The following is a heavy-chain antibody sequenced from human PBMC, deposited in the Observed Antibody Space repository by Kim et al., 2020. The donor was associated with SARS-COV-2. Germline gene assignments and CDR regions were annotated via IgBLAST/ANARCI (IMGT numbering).Heavy chain of an antibody. Sequence: SVKVSCKADGGTFRSYAVNWVRQAPGQGLEWMGGIIPTFGTIEYADRFRGRVAISADESTGTTYLDLRSLRSDDTAVYYCASPPSGRGLDYYYWSGYSWAYLDSWGQGTLVTVSS. CDR1: GGTFRSYA. CDR3: ASPPSGRGLDYYYWSGYSWAYLDS. CDR2: IIPTFGTI. D-gene: IGHD3-3*01. J-gene: IGHJ4*02. V-gene: IGHV1-69*13.